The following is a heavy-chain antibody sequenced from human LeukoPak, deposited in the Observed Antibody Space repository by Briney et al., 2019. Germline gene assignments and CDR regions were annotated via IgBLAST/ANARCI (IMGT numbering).Heavy chain of an antibody. Sequence: GGSLRLSCEASGFTFSSYEMIWVRQAPGRGLEWVSYISTSGSKTYYADSVKGRFAISRDNAKNSLYLQMNSLRAEDTAVYYCARGWLRADYCGQGTLVTVSS. CDR3: ARGWLRADY. V-gene: IGHV3-48*03. CDR1: GFTFSSYE. J-gene: IGHJ4*02. D-gene: IGHD5-12*01. CDR2: ISTSGSKT.